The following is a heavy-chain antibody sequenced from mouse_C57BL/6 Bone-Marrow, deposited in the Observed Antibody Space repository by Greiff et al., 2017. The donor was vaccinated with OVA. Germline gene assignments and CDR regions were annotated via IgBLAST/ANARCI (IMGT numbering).Heavy chain of an antibody. J-gene: IGHJ3*01. Sequence: EVQGVESGGDLVKPGGSLKLSCAASGFTFSSYGMSWVRQTPDKRLEWVATISSGGSYTYYPDSVKGRFTISRDNAKNTLYLQMSSLKSEDTAMYYCARRGKYYYGSSYPADWGQGTLVTVSA. D-gene: IGHD1-1*01. V-gene: IGHV5-6*01. CDR3: ARRGKYYYGSSYPAD. CDR2: ISSGGSYT. CDR1: GFTFSSYG.